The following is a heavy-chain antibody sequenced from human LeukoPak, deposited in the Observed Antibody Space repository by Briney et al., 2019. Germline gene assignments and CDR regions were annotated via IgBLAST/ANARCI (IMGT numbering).Heavy chain of an antibody. J-gene: IGHJ3*02. D-gene: IGHD5-24*01. CDR3: TRDYGMAGSTNAFDI. CDR2: INSDGSNT. V-gene: IGHV3-74*03. CDR1: GFTFNRFW. Sequence: GGSLRLSCAASGFTFNRFWMHWVRQVPGKGLEWVSRINSDGSNTTYADSVRGRLTTCRDNAKDTVYLQMNSLRPDDTAVYYCTRDYGMAGSTNAFDIWGQGTMVTVSS.